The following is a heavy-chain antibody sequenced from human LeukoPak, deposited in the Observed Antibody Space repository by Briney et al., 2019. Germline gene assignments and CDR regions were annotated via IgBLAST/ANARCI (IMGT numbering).Heavy chain of an antibody. V-gene: IGHV3-23*01. CDR3: AKDLSYDSSGYYAY. CDR1: GFTLSSYW. CDR2: ISGSGGST. J-gene: IGHJ4*02. Sequence: GGSLRLSCAASGFTLSSYWMHWVRQAPGKGLEWVSAISGSGGSTYYADSVKGRFTISRDNSKNTLYLQMNSLRAEDTAVYYCAKDLSYDSSGYYAYWGQGTLVTVSS. D-gene: IGHD3-22*01.